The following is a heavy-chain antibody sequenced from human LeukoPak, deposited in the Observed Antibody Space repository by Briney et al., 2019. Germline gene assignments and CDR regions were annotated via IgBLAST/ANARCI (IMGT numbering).Heavy chain of an antibody. CDR2: IIPILGIA. D-gene: IGHD2-2*01. V-gene: IGHV1-69*04. CDR1: GGTFSSYA. Sequence: WASVKVSCKASGGTFSSYAISWVRQAPGQGLEWMGRIIPILGIANYAQKFQGRVTITRNTSISTAYMELSSLRSEDTAVYCCARGRGCSSTSCYWGYYYYYYMDVWGKGTTVTVSS. J-gene: IGHJ6*03. CDR3: ARGRGCSSTSCYWGYYYYYYMDV.